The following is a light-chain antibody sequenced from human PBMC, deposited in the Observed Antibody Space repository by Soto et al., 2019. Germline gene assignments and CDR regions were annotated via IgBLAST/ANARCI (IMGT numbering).Light chain of an antibody. CDR1: QSISSW. CDR3: QQYNSQWT. CDR2: KAS. Sequence: DIQMTQSPSTLSASVGDRVTITCRASQSISSWLAWYQQKPGRVPKLLIYKASSLESGVPSRFSGSGSGTEFTLTISSLQPDDFATYYCQQYNSQWTFGQGTKV. V-gene: IGKV1-5*03. J-gene: IGKJ1*01.